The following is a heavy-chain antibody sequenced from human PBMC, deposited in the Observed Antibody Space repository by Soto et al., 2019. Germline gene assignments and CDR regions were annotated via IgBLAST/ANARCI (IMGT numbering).Heavy chain of an antibody. V-gene: IGHV4-59*01. CDR1: GGSIRNVY. J-gene: IGHJ4*01. D-gene: IGHD2-2*01. CDR3: ARAHAPTLPFDY. Sequence: SATLSLTCTVSGGSIRNVYWSWIRQPPGKGLEWIGFIFHSGNAKYNPSLKSRVTISVDTSKNQFSLSLDSVTAADTAVYFCARAHAPTLPFDYWGQGTLVTVSS. CDR2: IFHSGNA.